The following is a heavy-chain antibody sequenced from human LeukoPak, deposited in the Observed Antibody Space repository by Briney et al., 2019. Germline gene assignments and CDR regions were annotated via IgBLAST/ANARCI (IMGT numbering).Heavy chain of an antibody. CDR1: GFTFSSYE. Sequence: GGSLRLSCAASGFTFSSYEMHWARQAPGKGLEWVSYISTTGTTIYYADSVKGRFTISKDNAKNSLFLQMNSLRAEDTAVYYCVRGGYRTDYWGQGTLVTVSS. CDR3: VRGGYRTDY. CDR2: ISTTGTTI. J-gene: IGHJ4*02. V-gene: IGHV3-48*03. D-gene: IGHD5-12*01.